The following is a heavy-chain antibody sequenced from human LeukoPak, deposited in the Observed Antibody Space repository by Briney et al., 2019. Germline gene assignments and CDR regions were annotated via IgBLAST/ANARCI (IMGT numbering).Heavy chain of an antibody. V-gene: IGHV3-53*01. D-gene: IGHD3-22*01. J-gene: IGHJ4*02. CDR3: ARASYYYQSSGYYGFDY. CDR2: IYSDGRT. Sequence: GGSLRLSRAASGFTVSSNYMSWVRQAPGKGLEWVSVIYSDGRTYYAGSVKGRFTVSRDNSKNTLYLQMNSLRAEDTAVYYRARASYYYQSSGYYGFDYWGQGTLVTVSS. CDR1: GFTVSSNY.